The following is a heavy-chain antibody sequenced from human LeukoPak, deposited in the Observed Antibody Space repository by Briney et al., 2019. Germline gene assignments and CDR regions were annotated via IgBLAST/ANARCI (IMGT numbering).Heavy chain of an antibody. V-gene: IGHV3-15*01. Sequence: GASLRLSCTASGFTFTNAWMSWVRQAPGQGLEWIGCIKTNTDGATTDYDAPVKGRFTIYRADSKNTMYLQMNSLKTEDTAVYYCTTDGASVVVVAATDNWFDLWGQGTLVSVSS. CDR3: TTDGASVVVVAATDNWFDL. D-gene: IGHD2-15*01. J-gene: IGHJ5*02. CDR2: IKTNTDGATT. CDR1: GFTFTNAW.